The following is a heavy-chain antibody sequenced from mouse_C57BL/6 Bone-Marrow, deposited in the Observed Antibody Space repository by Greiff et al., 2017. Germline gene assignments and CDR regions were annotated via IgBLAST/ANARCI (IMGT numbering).Heavy chain of an antibody. CDR2: IYPGDGDT. CDR1: GYAFSSSW. D-gene: IGHD1-1*01. Sequence: VQLQQSGPELVKPGASVKISCKASGYAFSSSWMNWVKQRPGKGLEWIGRIYPGDGDTNYNGKFKGKATLTVDKSSSTAYMQLSSLTSEDSAVYFCARGVLGPWGQGTTLTVSS. V-gene: IGHV1-82*01. J-gene: IGHJ2*01. CDR3: ARGVLGP.